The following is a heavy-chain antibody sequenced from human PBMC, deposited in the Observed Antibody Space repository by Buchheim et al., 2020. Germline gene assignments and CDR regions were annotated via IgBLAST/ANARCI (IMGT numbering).Heavy chain of an antibody. CDR2: IKQDGSEK. J-gene: IGHJ6*02. CDR1: GFTFSSYW. D-gene: IGHD6-19*01. CDR3: ARVAWVAVAGTDYGMDV. V-gene: IGHV3-7*01. Sequence: EVQLVESGGGLVQPGGSLRLSCAASGFTFSSYWMSWVRQAPGKGLEWVANIKQDGSEKYYVDSVKGRFTISRDNATNSLYLQMNSLRAEDTAVYYCARVAWVAVAGTDYGMDVGGQGTT.